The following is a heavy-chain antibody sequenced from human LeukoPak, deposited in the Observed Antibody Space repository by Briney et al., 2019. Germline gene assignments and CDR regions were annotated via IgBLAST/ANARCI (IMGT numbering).Heavy chain of an antibody. CDR3: TTEGSY. V-gene: IGHV3-15*01. J-gene: IGHJ4*02. CDR1: GFTFSNAW. Sequence: GGSLRLSCAASGFTFSNAWMRWVRRAPGKGLEWGGHIKSKTDGGTTDYAAPVKGRFTISRDDSKNTLYLQMSSLKTEDTAVYYCTTEGSYWGQGTLVTVSS. CDR2: IKSKTDGGTT.